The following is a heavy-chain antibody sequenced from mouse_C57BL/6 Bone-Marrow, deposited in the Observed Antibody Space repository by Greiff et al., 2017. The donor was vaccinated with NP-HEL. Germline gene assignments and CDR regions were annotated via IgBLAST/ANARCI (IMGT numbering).Heavy chain of an antibody. J-gene: IGHJ3*01. CDR2: ISYDGSN. CDR1: GYSITSGYY. CDR3: ARGANYYYGSSY. V-gene: IGHV3-6*01. D-gene: IGHD1-1*01. Sequence: DVKLQESGPGLVKPSQSLSLTCSVTGYSITSGYYWNWIRQFPGNKLEWMGYISYDGSNNYNPSLKNRISITRDTSKNQFFLKLNSVTTEDTATYYCARGANYYYGSSYWGQGTLVTVSA.